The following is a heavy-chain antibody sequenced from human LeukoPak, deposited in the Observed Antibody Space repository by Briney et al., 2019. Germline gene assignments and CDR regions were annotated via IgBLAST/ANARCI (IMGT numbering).Heavy chain of an antibody. CDR3: ARDSYSSSSPYFDY. Sequence: PSETLSLTCAVYGGSFSGYYWSWIRQPPGKGLEWIGEINHSGSTNYNPSLKSRVTISVDTSKNQFSLKLSSVTAADTAVYYCARDSYSSSSPYFDYWGQGTLVTVSS. CDR2: INHSGST. V-gene: IGHV4-34*01. D-gene: IGHD6-6*01. CDR1: GGSFSGYY. J-gene: IGHJ4*02.